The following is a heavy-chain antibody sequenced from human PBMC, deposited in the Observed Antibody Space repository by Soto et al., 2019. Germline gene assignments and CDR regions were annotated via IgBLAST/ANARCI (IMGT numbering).Heavy chain of an antibody. D-gene: IGHD3-3*01. Sequence: GGSLRLSCAASGFTVSSNYMSWVRQAPGKGLEWVSVIYSGGSTYYADSVKGRFTISRDNSKNTLYLQMNSLRAEDTAVYYCERDGGIFGGVYGMDVWGQGTTVTVSS. CDR3: ERDGGIFGGVYGMDV. CDR2: IYSGGST. J-gene: IGHJ6*02. V-gene: IGHV3-53*01. CDR1: GFTVSSNY.